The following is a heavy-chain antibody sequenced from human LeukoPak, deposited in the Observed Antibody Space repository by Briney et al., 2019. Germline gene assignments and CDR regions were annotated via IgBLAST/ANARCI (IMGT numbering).Heavy chain of an antibody. CDR2: ISWDGGST. J-gene: IGHJ4*02. CDR3: AKDMEEYGSGSSFDY. V-gene: IGHV3-43D*03. Sequence: GGSLRLSCAASGFTFDDYAMHWVRQAPGKGLEWVSLISWDGGSTYYADSVKGRFTISRDNSKNSLYLQMNSLRAEDTALYYCAKDMEEYGSGSSFDYWGQGTLVTVSS. CDR1: GFTFDDYA. D-gene: IGHD3-10*01.